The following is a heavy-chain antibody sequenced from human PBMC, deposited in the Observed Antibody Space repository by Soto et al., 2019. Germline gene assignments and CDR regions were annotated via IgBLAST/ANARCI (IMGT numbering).Heavy chain of an antibody. CDR3: ARDKAQQLAPLDAFDI. D-gene: IGHD6-13*01. CDR2: IKQDGSEK. CDR1: GFTFSSYW. V-gene: IGHV3-7*03. Sequence: VGSLRLSCAASGFTFSSYWMSWVRQAPGKGLEWVANIKQDGSEKYYVDSVKGRFTISRDNAKNSLYLQMNSLRAEDTAVYYCARDKAQQLAPLDAFDIWGQGTMVTVSS. J-gene: IGHJ3*02.